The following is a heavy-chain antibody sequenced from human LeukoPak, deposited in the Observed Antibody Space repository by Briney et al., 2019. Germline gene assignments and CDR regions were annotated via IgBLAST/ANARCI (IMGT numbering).Heavy chain of an antibody. CDR3: AKGVSGAYYFDF. CDR2: ISGSGDYT. J-gene: IGHJ4*02. V-gene: IGHV3-23*01. CDR1: GFTFSSYA. Sequence: GGSLRLSCAASGFTFSSYAMSWVRQAPGKGLEWVSSISGSGDYTYYADSVKGRFTISRDNSNNTLYLQMNSLRAEDTAVYYCAKGVSGAYYFDFWGREPWSPSPQ. D-gene: IGHD6-25*01.